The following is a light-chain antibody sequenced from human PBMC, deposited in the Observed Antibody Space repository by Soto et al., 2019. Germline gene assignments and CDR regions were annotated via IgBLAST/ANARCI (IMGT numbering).Light chain of an antibody. J-gene: IGKJ5*01. CDR3: QQIYVYPIT. CDR2: FAS. Sequence: DIQLTQSPSFLSASVGDRVTMTCRASQSINDKLAWYQQKPGKAPKLLMYFASTLQSGVPSRFSGSGSGTEFPLTISSLPSEDFATYFCQQIYVYPITFGLGTRLEIK. V-gene: IGKV1-9*01. CDR1: QSINDK.